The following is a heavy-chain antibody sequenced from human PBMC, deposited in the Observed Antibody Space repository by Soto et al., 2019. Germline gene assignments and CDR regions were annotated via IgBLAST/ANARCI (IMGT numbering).Heavy chain of an antibody. CDR1: GYSFSTYD. V-gene: IGHV1-18*04. D-gene: IGHD3-3*01. Sequence: ASVKVSCKASGYSFSTYDISWLRQAPGQGPEWMGRISPKNGNTNYAQNFQDRVTMTADTSSSTAYMELRGLRSDDTAKYYCATSYDSGFDPWGQGTLVTASS. CDR2: ISPKNGNT. CDR3: ATSYDSGFDP. J-gene: IGHJ5*02.